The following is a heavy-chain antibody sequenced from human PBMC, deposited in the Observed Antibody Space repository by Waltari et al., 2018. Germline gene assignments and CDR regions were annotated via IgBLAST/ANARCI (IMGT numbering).Heavy chain of an antibody. V-gene: IGHV3-74*01. CDR3: VLYSSEVLGDC. D-gene: IGHD6-25*01. J-gene: IGHJ4*02. CDR2: VKTYGSIT. CDR1: GFTFSNYW. Sequence: QLVESGGGLVQPGGSLKLSCAASGFTFSNYWLHWVRQAPGKGLLSVAHVKTYGSITNDADSVKGRFTISRDNAKNTLFLQMNSLRAEDTALYYCVLYSSEVLGDCWGRGTLVTVSS.